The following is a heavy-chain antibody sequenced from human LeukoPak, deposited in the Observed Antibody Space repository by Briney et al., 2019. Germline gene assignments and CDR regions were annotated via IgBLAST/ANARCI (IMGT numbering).Heavy chain of an antibody. D-gene: IGHD3-22*01. V-gene: IGHV3-9*01. CDR3: AKEPPYYDSSGYPDY. Sequence: GGSLRLSCAASGFTFDDYAIHWVRQAPGKGLEWVSGISWNSGSIGYADSVKGRFTISRDNAKNSLYLQMNSLRAEDTALYYCAKEPPYYDSSGYPDYWGQGTLVTVSS. CDR1: GFTFDDYA. CDR2: ISWNSGSI. J-gene: IGHJ4*02.